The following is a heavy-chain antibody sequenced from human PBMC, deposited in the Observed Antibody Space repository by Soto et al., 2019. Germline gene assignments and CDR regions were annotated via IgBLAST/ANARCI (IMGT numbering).Heavy chain of an antibody. CDR2: INPNSGGT. CDR3: AREILANYYDSSGYYLEFDY. V-gene: IGHV1-2*02. D-gene: IGHD3-22*01. Sequence: ASVKVSCKASGYTFTGYYMHWVRQAPGQGLEWMGWINPNSGGTNYAQKFQGRVTMTRDTSISTAYMELSRLRSDDTAVYYCAREILANYYDSSGYYLEFDYWGQGTLVTVSS. CDR1: GYTFTGYY. J-gene: IGHJ4*02.